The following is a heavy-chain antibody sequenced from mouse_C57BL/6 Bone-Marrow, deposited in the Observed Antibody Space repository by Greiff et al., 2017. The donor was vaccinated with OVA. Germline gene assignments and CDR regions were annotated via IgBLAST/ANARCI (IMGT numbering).Heavy chain of an antibody. V-gene: IGHV1-62-2*01. D-gene: IGHD2-3*01. CDR1: GYTFTEYT. CDR2: FYPGSGSI. Sequence: QVQLKESGAELVKPGASVKLSCKASGYTFTEYTIHWVKQRSGQGLEWIGWFYPGSGSIKYNEKFKDKATLTADKSSSTVYMELSRLTSEDSAVYFCARHEDLYDGYYSYAMDYWGQGTSVTVSS. CDR3: ARHEDLYDGYYSYAMDY. J-gene: IGHJ4*01.